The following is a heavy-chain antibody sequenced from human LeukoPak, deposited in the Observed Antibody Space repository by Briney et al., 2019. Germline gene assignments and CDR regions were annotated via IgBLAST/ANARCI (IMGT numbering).Heavy chain of an antibody. D-gene: IGHD4-17*01. J-gene: IGHJ4*02. V-gene: IGHV3-66*01. CDR3: ATLPDDYGDYVPPMNY. CDR2: IYSGGST. CDR1: GFTVSSNC. Sequence: GSLRLSCAASGFTVSSNCMSWVRQAPGKGLEWVSVIYSGGSTYYADSVKGRFTISRDNSKNTLYLQMNSLRAEDTAVYYCATLPDDYGDYVPPMNYWGQGTLVTVSS.